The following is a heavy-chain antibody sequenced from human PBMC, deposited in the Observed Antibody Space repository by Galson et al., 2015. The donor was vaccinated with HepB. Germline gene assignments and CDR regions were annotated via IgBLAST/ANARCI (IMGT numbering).Heavy chain of an antibody. D-gene: IGHD6-6*01. J-gene: IGHJ6*02. CDR2: ISYDGISK. CDR3: AKEAYRNSQYYYGMDV. CDR1: EFTFRNYA. Sequence: SLRLSCAASEFTFRNYAMHWVRQAPGKGLDWVALISYDGISKYYPDSVKGRFTISRDNSKNTVYLQMNSLRREDTAVYYCAKEAYRNSQYYYGMDVWGQGTTVTVSS. V-gene: IGHV3-30*18.